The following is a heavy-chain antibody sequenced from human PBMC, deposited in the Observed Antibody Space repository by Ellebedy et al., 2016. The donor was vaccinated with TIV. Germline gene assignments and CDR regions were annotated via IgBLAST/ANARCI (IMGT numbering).Heavy chain of an antibody. CDR2: ISTNSSTI. Sequence: GGSLRLXXAASGFTLSNYHMNWVRQAPGKGLEWVSYISTNSSTIKYADSVKGRFTISRDNAKNSLYLQMNSLRDEDTAVYYCARNFGYWGQGTLVTVSS. CDR1: GFTLSNYH. V-gene: IGHV3-48*02. J-gene: IGHJ4*02. CDR3: ARNFGY.